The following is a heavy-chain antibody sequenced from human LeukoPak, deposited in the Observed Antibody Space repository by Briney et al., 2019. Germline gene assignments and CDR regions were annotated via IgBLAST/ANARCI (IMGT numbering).Heavy chain of an antibody. Sequence: SETLSLTCTVSGGSISSTTSYWGWIRQPPRKGLEWIGSAYYSGTTYYNPSLKSRVTISVDTSKSQFSLKLSSVTAADTAVYYCARADGYNYANPSEYWGQGTLVTVSS. D-gene: IGHD5-18*01. V-gene: IGHV4-39*07. CDR2: AYYSGTT. CDR1: GGSISSTTSY. J-gene: IGHJ4*02. CDR3: ARADGYNYANPSEY.